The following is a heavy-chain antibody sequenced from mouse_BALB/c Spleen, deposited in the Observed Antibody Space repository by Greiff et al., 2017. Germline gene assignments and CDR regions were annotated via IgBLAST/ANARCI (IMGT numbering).Heavy chain of an antibody. J-gene: IGHJ4*01. V-gene: IGHV1-9*01. CDR2: ILPGSGST. CDR1: GYTFSSYW. D-gene: IGHD2-14*01. CDR3: ARWGRYGAIDY. Sequence: VQLQQSGAELMKPGASVKISCKATGYTFSSYWIEWVKQRPGHGLEWIGEILPGSGSTNYNEKFKGKATFTADTSSNTAYMQLSSLTSEDSAVYYCARWGRYGAIDYWGQGTSVTVSS.